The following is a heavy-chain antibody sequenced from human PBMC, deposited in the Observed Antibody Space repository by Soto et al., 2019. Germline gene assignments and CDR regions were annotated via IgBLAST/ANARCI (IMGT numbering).Heavy chain of an antibody. J-gene: IGHJ4*02. V-gene: IGHV4-39*01. CDR1: GGSIYRSGYY. CDR2: IDYNGVT. CDR3: GKVLVGATGHTDSDS. Sequence: SETLSLTCTVSGGSIYRSGYYWGWIRQPPGRGLEWIGNIDYNGVTYSNPSLKSRVTISRDTSKNQFSLKLTSVTAADTALYYCGKVLVGATGHTDSDSCGPGTLVTVS. D-gene: IGHD2-15*01.